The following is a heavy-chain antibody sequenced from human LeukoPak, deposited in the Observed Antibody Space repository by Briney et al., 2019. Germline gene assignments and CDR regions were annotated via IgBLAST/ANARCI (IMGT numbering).Heavy chain of an antibody. D-gene: IGHD3-10*01. Sequence: SETLSLTCTVSGGSISSGSYYWSWIRQPAGKGLEWIGRIYTSGSTNYNPSLKSRVTISVDKSKNQFSLKLSSVTAADTAVYYCARDQYYGSGSYPNWFDPWGQGTLVTVSS. CDR2: IYTSGST. V-gene: IGHV4-61*02. CDR1: GGSISSGSYY. CDR3: ARDQYYGSGSYPNWFDP. J-gene: IGHJ5*02.